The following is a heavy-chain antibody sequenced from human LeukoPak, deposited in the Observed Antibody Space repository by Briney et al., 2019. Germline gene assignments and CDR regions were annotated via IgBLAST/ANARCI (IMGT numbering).Heavy chain of an antibody. CDR2: MNPNSGNT. J-gene: IGHJ4*02. V-gene: IGHV1-8*01. Sequence: GASVKVSCKASVYTFTTYDINWVRRAPGQGLEWLGWMNPNSGNTGYAQKFQGRVTMTWNISITTAYMELSNLRSEDTAVYYCARVAGNCGGDCYRLLYWGQGTLVTVSS. D-gene: IGHD2-21*01. CDR1: VYTFTTYD. CDR3: ARVAGNCGGDCYRLLY.